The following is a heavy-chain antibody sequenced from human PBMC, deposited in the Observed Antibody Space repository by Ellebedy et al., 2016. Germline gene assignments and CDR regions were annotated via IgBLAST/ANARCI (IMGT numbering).Heavy chain of an antibody. CDR2: ISAYNGNT. V-gene: IGHV1-18*01. Sequence: ASVKVSXXASGYTFTSYGISWVRQAPGQGLEWMGWISAYNGNTNYAQKLQGRVTMTTDTSTSTAYMELRSLRSDDTAVYYCARSRGYSYGPPRDAFDIWGQGTMVTVSS. CDR3: ARSRGYSYGPPRDAFDI. D-gene: IGHD5-18*01. CDR1: GYTFTSYG. J-gene: IGHJ3*02.